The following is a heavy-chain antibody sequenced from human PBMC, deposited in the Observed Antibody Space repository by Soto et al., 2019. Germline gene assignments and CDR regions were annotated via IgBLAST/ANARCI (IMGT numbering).Heavy chain of an antibody. J-gene: IGHJ4*02. Sequence: SETLSLTCTVSGGSISSGGYYWSWIRQHPGKGLEWIGYIYYSGSTYYNPSLKSRVTISVDTSKNQFSLKLSSVTAADTAVYYCARVSIVVPFDYWGQGTLVTVSS. D-gene: IGHD3-22*01. CDR1: GGSISSGGYY. CDR3: ARVSIVVPFDY. CDR2: IYYSGST. V-gene: IGHV4-31*03.